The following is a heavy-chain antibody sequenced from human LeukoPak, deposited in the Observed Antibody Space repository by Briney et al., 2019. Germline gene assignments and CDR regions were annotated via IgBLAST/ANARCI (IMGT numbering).Heavy chain of an antibody. V-gene: IGHV3-23*01. J-gene: IGHJ4*02. CDR1: GFMFSRFG. CDR3: ARERDGRFFDY. D-gene: IGHD5-24*01. CDR2: IHGNGETT. Sequence: PGGSLRLSCVGSGFMFSRFGLIWVRQAPGKGLEWVSGIHGNGETTYYGDSVKGRFTISRDNAKNSLHLQMNTLRAEDTAVYYCARERDGRFFDYWGQGTLVTVSS.